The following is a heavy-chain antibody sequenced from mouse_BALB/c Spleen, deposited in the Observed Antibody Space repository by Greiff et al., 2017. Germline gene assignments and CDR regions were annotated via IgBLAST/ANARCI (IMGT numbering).Heavy chain of an antibody. CDR1: GYSITSDYA. V-gene: IGHV3-2*02. J-gene: IGHJ2*01. CDR3: ARLGDYGLDY. D-gene: IGHD2-4*01. Sequence: ESGPGLVKPSQSLSLTCTVTGYSITSDYAWNWIRQFPGNKLEWMGYISYSGSTSYNPSLKSRISITRDTSKNQFFLQLNSVTTEDTATYYCARLGDYGLDYWGQGTTLTVSS. CDR2: ISYSGST.